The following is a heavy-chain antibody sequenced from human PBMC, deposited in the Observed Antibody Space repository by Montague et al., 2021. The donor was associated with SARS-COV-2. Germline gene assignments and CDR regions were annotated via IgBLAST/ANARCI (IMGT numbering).Heavy chain of an antibody. J-gene: IGHJ2*01. D-gene: IGHD6-19*01. Sequence: SLRLSCAASGFTFSSYSMNWVRQAPGKGLEWVSSIFGSAAGTYYADPVKGRFTISRDNSKNTLYLQMNSLKAEDTAKYYCAKQPGAGAVVYWYFDPWGRGTVVSVSS. V-gene: IGHV3-23*01. CDR3: AKQPGAGAVVYWYFDP. CDR1: GFTFSSYS. CDR2: IFGSAAGT.